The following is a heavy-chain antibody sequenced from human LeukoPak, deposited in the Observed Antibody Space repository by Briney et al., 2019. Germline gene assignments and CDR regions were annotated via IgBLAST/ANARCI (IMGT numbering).Heavy chain of an antibody. Sequence: PSETLSLTCTFSGGSISSHYWTWIRQSPVTGLEGIGDISNSGSTSYNPSLKSRVTISIDTSKNQFSLKLSSVTAADTAVYYCGRDALVGYFSYYYMDVWGKGTTVTVSS. CDR1: GGSISSHY. J-gene: IGHJ6*03. D-gene: IGHD2-15*01. V-gene: IGHV4-59*11. CDR3: GRDALVGYFSYYYMDV. CDR2: ISNSGST.